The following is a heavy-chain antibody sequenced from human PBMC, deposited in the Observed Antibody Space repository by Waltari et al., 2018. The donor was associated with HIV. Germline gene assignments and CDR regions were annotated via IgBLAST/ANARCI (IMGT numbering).Heavy chain of an antibody. CDR1: GFTFTSNW. CDR3: ATSSSAGAH. CDR2: IKYDGTER. Sequence: EEQLVESGGGLVQPGESLRLSCVASGFTFTSNWMRCFRQAPGKGLEGVVSIKYDGTERKFADSVKGRFTISRDNAKTSLFLEMHNLRVEDTGIYSWATSSSAGAHWGQGTLVTVSS. V-gene: IGHV3-7*03. D-gene: IGHD6-13*01. J-gene: IGHJ4*02.